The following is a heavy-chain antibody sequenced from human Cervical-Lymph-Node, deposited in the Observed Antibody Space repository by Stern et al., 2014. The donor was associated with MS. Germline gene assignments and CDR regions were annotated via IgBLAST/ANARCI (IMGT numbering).Heavy chain of an antibody. CDR3: AKHACTGAACPFDL. Sequence: QVQLVQSGPGLVKPSETLSLTCAVSGDSISSYTHYWAWIRQPPGKGLEWIGSVYSSGATYYNPPLKSPVPISVDTSKNHFSRGLNSVTAADTAVYYCAKHACTGAACPFDLWGQGTLVTVSS. D-gene: IGHD2-8*02. CDR2: VYSSGAT. J-gene: IGHJ4*02. CDR1: GDSISSYTHY. V-gene: IGHV4-39*01.